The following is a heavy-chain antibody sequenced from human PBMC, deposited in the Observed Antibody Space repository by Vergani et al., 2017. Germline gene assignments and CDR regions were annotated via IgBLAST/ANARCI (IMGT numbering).Heavy chain of an antibody. CDR2: ISSSSSYI. Sequence: LQLQESGPGLVKPSETLSLTCTVSGGSISSSSYYWGWIRQPPGKGLEWVSSISSSSSYIYYADSVKGRVTISRDNAKNSLYLQMNSLRAEDTAVYYCARDLNYATVTTADYWGQGTLVTVSS. J-gene: IGHJ4*02. CDR1: GGSISSSS. CDR3: ARDLNYATVTTADY. D-gene: IGHD4-11*01. V-gene: IGHV3-21*01.